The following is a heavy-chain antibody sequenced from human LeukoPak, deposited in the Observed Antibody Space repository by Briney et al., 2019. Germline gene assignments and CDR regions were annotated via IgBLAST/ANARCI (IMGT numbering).Heavy chain of an antibody. Sequence: GGSLRLSCAASGFTFSSYSMNWVRQAPGKGLEWVSYISSSSSTIYYAGSVKGRFTISRDNAKNSLYLQMNSLRDEDTAVYYCASEPYSGYDYFDYWGQGTLVSVSS. D-gene: IGHD5-12*01. V-gene: IGHV3-48*02. J-gene: IGHJ4*02. CDR3: ASEPYSGYDYFDY. CDR2: ISSSSSTI. CDR1: GFTFSSYS.